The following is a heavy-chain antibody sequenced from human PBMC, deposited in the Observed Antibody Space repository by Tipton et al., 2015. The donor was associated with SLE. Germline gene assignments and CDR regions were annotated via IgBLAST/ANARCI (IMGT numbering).Heavy chain of an antibody. J-gene: IGHJ4*02. CDR3: ARGTSGGY. Sequence: SLRLSCAASGFTFSSYAMHWVRQAPGKGLEWVAVISYDGSNKYYADSVKGRFTISRDNSKNTLYLQMISLRAEDTAVYYCARGTSGGYWGQGTLVTVSS. CDR1: GFTFSSYA. V-gene: IGHV3-30-3*01. CDR2: ISYDGSNK. D-gene: IGHD2-2*01.